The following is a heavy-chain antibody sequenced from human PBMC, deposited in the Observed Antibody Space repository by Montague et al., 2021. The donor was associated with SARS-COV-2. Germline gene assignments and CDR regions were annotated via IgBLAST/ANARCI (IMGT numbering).Heavy chain of an antibody. J-gene: IGHJ6*02. D-gene: IGHD3-3*01. CDR1: GGSVSSGSYY. Sequence: SETLSLTCTVSGGSVSSGSYYWSWNRQPPGKGLEWIGYIYYSGSTNYNPSLKSRVTISADTSKNQFSLKLSSATAADTAVYCCARDPWGITIFGVVTGCGIDVWGQGTMVTVSS. CDR2: IYYSGST. CDR3: ARDPWGITIFGVVTGCGIDV. V-gene: IGHV4-61*01.